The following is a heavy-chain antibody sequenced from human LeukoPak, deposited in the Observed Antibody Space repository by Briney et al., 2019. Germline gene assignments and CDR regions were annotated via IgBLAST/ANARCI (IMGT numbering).Heavy chain of an antibody. D-gene: IGHD5-24*01. CDR2: IKQDGSKK. CDR1: GFTFSSYA. V-gene: IGHV3-7*04. CDR3: TRVGYIDEGIDY. J-gene: IGHJ4*02. Sequence: GGSLRLSCAASGFTFSSYAMTWVRQAPGKGLEWVANIKQDGSKKSYVDSVKGRFTISRDNAKNSLYLQMNSLRVEDTAIYYCTRVGYIDEGIDYWGQGTLVTVSS.